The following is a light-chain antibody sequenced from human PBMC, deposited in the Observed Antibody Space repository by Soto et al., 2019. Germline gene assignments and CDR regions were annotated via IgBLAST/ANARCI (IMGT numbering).Light chain of an antibody. CDR1: ESVNSN. CDR3: QQYNNWPQT. J-gene: IGKJ1*01. CDR2: GAS. Sequence: EIMMTQSPATLSVSPGERATLSCRASESVNSNLAWYQQKPGRAPSLLIYGASTRATDVPARFSGSGFGTEFTLTISSLQSDDFATYFCQQYNNWPQTFGQGTKWIS. V-gene: IGKV3-15*01.